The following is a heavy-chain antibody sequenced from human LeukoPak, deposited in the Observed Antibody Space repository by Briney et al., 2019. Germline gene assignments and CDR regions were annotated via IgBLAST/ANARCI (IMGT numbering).Heavy chain of an antibody. CDR1: GGTFSSYA. J-gene: IGHJ4*02. CDR2: IIPIFGTA. Sequence: SVKVSCKASGGTFSSYAISWVRQAPGQGLEWMGGIIPIFGTANYAQKFQGRVTITADESTSTAYMELSSLRSEDTAVYYCARGSTEMATITFLDYWGQGTLVTVSS. V-gene: IGHV1-69*01. CDR3: ARGSTEMATITFLDY. D-gene: IGHD5-24*01.